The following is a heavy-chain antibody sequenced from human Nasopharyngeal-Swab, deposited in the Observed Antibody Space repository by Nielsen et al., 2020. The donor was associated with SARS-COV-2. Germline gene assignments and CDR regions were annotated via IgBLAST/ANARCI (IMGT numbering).Heavy chain of an antibody. D-gene: IGHD5-12*01. J-gene: IGHJ3*02. Sequence: GESLKISCAASGFTFSSYSMNWVRQAPGKGLEWVSYISSSSSTIYYADSVKGRFTISRDNAKKSLYLQMNSLRAEDTAVYYCARDPRLSFSGYDEEDAFDIWGQGTMVTVSS. CDR1: GFTFSSYS. CDR3: ARDPRLSFSGYDEEDAFDI. V-gene: IGHV3-48*01. CDR2: ISSSSSTI.